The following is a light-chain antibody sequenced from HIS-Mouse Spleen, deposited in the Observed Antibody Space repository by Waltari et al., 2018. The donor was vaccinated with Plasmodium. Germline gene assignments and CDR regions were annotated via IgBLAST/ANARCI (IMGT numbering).Light chain of an antibody. CDR2: DDS. J-gene: IGLJ2*01. Sequence: SYVLTQPPSVSVAPGQTARITCGGNNIGSKSVHWYQQKPGQAPVLVVYDDSDRPSGIPGRFSGPNSGNTATLTISRVEAGDEADYYCQVWDSSSDHPVFGGGTKLTVL. V-gene: IGLV3-21*02. CDR1: NIGSKS. CDR3: QVWDSSSDHPV.